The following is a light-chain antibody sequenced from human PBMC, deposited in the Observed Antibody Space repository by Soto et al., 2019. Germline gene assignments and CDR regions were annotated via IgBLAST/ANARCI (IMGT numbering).Light chain of an antibody. Sequence: IQMTQSPSSVSASVGDRVTITCRASQGISSWLGWYQQKPGKAPKLLIYGASSLQSGVSSRFSGSESGTDFTLTISSLQPEDFATYYCQQANSFPPTFDPGNKVDIK. V-gene: IGKV1-12*01. CDR3: QQANSFPPT. CDR2: GAS. J-gene: IGKJ3*01. CDR1: QGISSW.